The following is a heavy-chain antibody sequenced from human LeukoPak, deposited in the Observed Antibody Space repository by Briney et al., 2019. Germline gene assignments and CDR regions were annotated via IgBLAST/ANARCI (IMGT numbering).Heavy chain of an antibody. V-gene: IGHV4-59*01. CDR1: GGSISSYY. CDR2: IYYSGST. D-gene: IGHD6-19*01. CDR3: ARDRYSSGWYYFDY. Sequence: PSETLSLTCTVSGGSISSYYWSWIRQPPGKGLEWIGYIYYSGSTHYNPSLKSRVTISVDTSKNQFSLKLSSVTAADTAVYYCARDRYSSGWYYFDYWGQGTLVTVSS. J-gene: IGHJ4*02.